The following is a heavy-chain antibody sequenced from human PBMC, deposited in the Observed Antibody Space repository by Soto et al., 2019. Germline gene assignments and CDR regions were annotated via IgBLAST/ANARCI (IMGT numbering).Heavy chain of an antibody. CDR2: IYYSGST. CDR1: GGSISSYY. CDR3: ARAGYCSGGSCYPSYYYYYMDV. V-gene: IGHV4-59*01. D-gene: IGHD2-15*01. J-gene: IGHJ6*03. Sequence: SETLSLTCTVSGGSISSYYWSWIRQPPGKGLEWIGYIYYSGSTNYNPSLKSRVTISVDTSKNQFSLKLSSVTAVDTAVYYCARAGYCSGGSCYPSYYYYYMDVWGKGTTVTVSS.